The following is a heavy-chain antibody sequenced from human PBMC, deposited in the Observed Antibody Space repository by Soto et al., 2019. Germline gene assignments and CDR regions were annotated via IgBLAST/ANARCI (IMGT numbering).Heavy chain of an antibody. D-gene: IGHD6-6*01. CDR1: GFTFSSYA. Sequence: GGSLRLSCAASGFTFSSYAMSWVRQAPGKGLEWVSVISGSGGSTYYADSVKGRFTISRDNSKNTLYLQMNSLRAEDTAVYYCASRNPGGYRSSSLYYYYGMDVWGQGTTVTVSS. CDR2: ISGSGGST. CDR3: ASRNPGGYRSSSLYYYYGMDV. V-gene: IGHV3-23*01. J-gene: IGHJ6*02.